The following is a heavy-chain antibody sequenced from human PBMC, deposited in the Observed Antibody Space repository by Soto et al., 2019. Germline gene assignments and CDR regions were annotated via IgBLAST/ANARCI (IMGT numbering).Heavy chain of an antibody. V-gene: IGHV1-69*13. CDR1: GGTFSSYA. D-gene: IGHD6-6*01. Sequence: SVKVSCKASGGTFSSYAISWVRQAPGQGLEWMGGIIPIFGTANYAQKFQGRVTITADESPMPPYMELSNLRAEDTAVYSCAVEYSSASCLAYWGQGTGVTVSA. J-gene: IGHJ4*02. CDR3: AVEYSSASCLAY. CDR2: IIPIFGTA.